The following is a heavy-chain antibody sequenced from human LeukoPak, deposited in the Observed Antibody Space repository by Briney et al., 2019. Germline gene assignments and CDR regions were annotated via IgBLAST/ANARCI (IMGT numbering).Heavy chain of an antibody. V-gene: IGHV4-39*07. CDR3: ARAVGPICSSTSCYVGYMDV. CDR1: GGSISSSSYY. CDR2: IYYSGST. Sequence: SETLSLTCTVSGGSISSSSYYWGWIRQPPGKGLEWIGSIYYSGSTYYNPSLKSRVTISVDTSKNQFSLKLSSVTAADTAVYYCARAVGPICSSTSCYVGYMDVWGKGTTVTVSS. D-gene: IGHD2-2*01. J-gene: IGHJ6*03.